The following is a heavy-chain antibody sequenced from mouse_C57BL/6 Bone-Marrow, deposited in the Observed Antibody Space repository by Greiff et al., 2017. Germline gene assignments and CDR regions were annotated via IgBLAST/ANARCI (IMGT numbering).Heavy chain of an antibody. CDR2: INPNNGGT. J-gene: IGHJ1*03. Sequence: EVQLQQSGPELVKPGASVKISCKASGYTFTDYYMNWVKQSHGKSLEWIGDINPNNGGTSYNQKFKGKATLTVDQSSSTAYMELRSLTSEDSAVYYCARIRGDGYDGDASYWYFDVWGTGTTVTVSS. V-gene: IGHV1-26*01. CDR1: GYTFTDYY. D-gene: IGHD2-2*01. CDR3: ARIRGDGYDGDASYWYFDV.